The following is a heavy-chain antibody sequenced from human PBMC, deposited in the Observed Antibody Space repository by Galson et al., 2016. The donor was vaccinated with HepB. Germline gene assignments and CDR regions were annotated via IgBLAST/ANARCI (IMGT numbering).Heavy chain of an antibody. J-gene: IGHJ6*02. Sequence: SETLSLTCTVYGESFSAYYYWSWIRQTPGKGLEWIGEINHSGRTNYNPSLKSRVIISVDTSKNQFSLKLTSVTAADTAVYYCARGRDRYGMDVWGQGTTVTVSS. V-gene: IGHV4-34*01. CDR2: INHSGRT. CDR1: GESFSAYYY. CDR3: ARGRDRYGMDV. D-gene: IGHD1-14*01.